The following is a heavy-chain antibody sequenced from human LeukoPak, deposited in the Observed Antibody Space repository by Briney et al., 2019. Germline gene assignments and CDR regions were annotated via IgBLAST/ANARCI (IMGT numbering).Heavy chain of an antibody. V-gene: IGHV1-69*13. CDR1: GYTFTSYG. D-gene: IGHD6-13*01. Sequence: SVKVSCKASGYTFTSYGISWVRQAPGQGLEWMGGIIPIFGTANYAQKFQGRVTITADESTSTAYMELSSLRSEDTAVYYCARAYSSSWNYYYGMDVWGQGTTVTVSS. CDR2: IIPIFGTA. CDR3: ARAYSSSWNYYYGMDV. J-gene: IGHJ6*02.